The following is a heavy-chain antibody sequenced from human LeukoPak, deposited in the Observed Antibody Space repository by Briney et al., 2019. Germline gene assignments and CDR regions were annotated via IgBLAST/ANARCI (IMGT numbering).Heavy chain of an antibody. CDR1: GGSISSSNW. D-gene: IGHD3-22*01. J-gene: IGHJ4*02. Sequence: KPSGTLSLTCAVSGGSISSSNWWSWVRQPPGKGLEWIGEINHSGSTNYNPSLKSRVTISVDKSKNQFSLKLSSVTAADTAVYYCARAYYYDTSGKNDWGQGTLVTVSS. V-gene: IGHV4-4*02. CDR2: INHSGST. CDR3: ARAYYYDTSGKND.